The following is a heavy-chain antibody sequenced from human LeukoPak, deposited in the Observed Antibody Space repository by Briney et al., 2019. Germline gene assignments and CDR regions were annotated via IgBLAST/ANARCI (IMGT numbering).Heavy chain of an antibody. D-gene: IGHD2-15*01. CDR2: ITGGGDTT. V-gene: IGHV3-23*01. CDR1: GFTFSSYT. J-gene: IGHJ4*02. Sequence: GGSLRLSCAASGFTFSSYTMSWVRQAPGKGLEWVSAITGGGDTTYYVDSVKGRFTISRDNSKNTVYLQMHSLGAEDTAIYYCAKEARYCGGGKCYSICHYWGQGTLVTVFS. CDR3: AKEARYCGGGKCYSICHY.